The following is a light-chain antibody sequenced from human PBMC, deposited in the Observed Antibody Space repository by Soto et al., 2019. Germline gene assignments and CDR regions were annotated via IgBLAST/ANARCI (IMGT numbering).Light chain of an antibody. V-gene: IGLV1-40*01. CDR1: NSNIGAGYD. J-gene: IGLJ7*01. Sequence: QSVLTQPPSVSGATGQRVTISCTGSNSNIGAGYDVNWYQQLPGLVPQLLIYGSTRRPSGVPERFSGSKSDTSASLAITGLQAEDEAHYYCHSYDSSLTVVLFGGGTQLTVL. CDR2: GST. CDR3: HSYDSSLTVVL.